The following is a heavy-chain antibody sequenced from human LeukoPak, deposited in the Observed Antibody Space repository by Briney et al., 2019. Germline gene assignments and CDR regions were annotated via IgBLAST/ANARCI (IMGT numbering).Heavy chain of an antibody. CDR1: GFTFSDYY. Sequence: GGSLRLSCAASGFTFSDYYMSWIRQAPGKGLEWVSYISSSGSTIYYADSVKGRFTISRDNAKNSLYLQMNSLRAEDTAVYYCARELEDTAMVTPDYWGQGTLVTVSS. V-gene: IGHV3-11*04. CDR3: ARELEDTAMVTPDY. J-gene: IGHJ4*02. CDR2: ISSSGSTI. D-gene: IGHD5-18*01.